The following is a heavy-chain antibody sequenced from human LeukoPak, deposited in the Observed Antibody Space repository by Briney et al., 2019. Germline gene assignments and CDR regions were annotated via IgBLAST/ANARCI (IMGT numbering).Heavy chain of an antibody. J-gene: IGHJ4*02. V-gene: IGHV1-18*01. CDR1: GYTFSSYD. D-gene: IGHD6-19*01. Sequence: ASVKVSCKASGYTFSSYDISWVRQAPGQGLEWMGWISGYNGNTNYAQKVQGRVTMTTDTSTSTAYMELRSLRPDDTAVYYCTRVGDSSGWSYYFDYWGQGTLVTVSS. CDR3: TRVGDSSGWSYYFDY. CDR2: ISGYNGNT.